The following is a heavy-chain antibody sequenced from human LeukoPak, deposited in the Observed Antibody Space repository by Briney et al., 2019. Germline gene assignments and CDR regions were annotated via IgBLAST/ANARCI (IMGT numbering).Heavy chain of an antibody. CDR2: INPNSGGT. CDR1: GYTFTGYY. D-gene: IGHD3-10*01. V-gene: IGHV1-2*02. CDR3: AGDRIDMVRGVIILTDYGMDV. J-gene: IGHJ6*02. Sequence: ASVKVSCKASGYTFTGYYMHWVRQAPGQGLEWMGWINPNSGGTNYAQKFQGRVTMTRDTSISTAYMELSRLRSDDTAVYYCAGDRIDMVRGVIILTDYGMDVWGQGTTVTVSS.